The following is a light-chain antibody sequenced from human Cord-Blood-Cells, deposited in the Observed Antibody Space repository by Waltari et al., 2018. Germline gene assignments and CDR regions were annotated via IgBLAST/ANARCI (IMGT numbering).Light chain of an antibody. CDR2: EGS. V-gene: IGLV2-23*01. CDR1: SSDVGSYNL. J-gene: IGLJ3*02. CDR3: CSYAGSSTWV. Sequence: QSALPQPAPVSGSPGQSITTSCTGTSSDVGSYNLAAWYQQHPGKAPKLMIYEGSKRPSGVSNRFSGSKSGNTASLTISGLQAEDEADYYCCSYAGSSTWVFGGGTKLTVL.